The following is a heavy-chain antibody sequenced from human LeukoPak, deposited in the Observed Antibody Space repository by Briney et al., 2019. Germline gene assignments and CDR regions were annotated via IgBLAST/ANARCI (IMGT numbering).Heavy chain of an antibody. Sequence: SVKVSCKASGGTFNNYAFSWVRQAPGQGLEWMGRIIPILGIANYAQKFQGRVTITADKSTSTAYMELSSLRSEDTAVYYCARASDYYDSSGQFDYWGQGTLVTVSS. CDR1: GGTFNNYA. CDR3: ARASDYYDSSGQFDY. J-gene: IGHJ4*02. D-gene: IGHD3-22*01. V-gene: IGHV1-69*04. CDR2: IIPILGIA.